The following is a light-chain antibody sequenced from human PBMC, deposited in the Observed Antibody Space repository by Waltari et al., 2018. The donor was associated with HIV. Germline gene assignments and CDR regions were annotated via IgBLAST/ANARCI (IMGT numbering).Light chain of an antibody. V-gene: IGLV1-44*01. CDR1: SSNIGSNT. CDR2: NSK. J-gene: IGLJ3*02. Sequence: QSVLTQPPSASGTPGQRVTISCSGSSSNIGSNTVNWYQQFPRTAPKLLIYNSKQRPSGVPDRFSGSKSGTSASLAISGLQSEDEADYYCATWDDSLNGRVFGGGTKLTVL. CDR3: ATWDDSLNGRV.